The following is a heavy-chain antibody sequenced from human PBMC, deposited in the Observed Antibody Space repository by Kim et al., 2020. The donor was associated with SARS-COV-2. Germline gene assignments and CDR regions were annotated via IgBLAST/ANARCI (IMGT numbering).Heavy chain of an antibody. CDR1: GFTFRNYA. D-gene: IGHD6-13*01. Sequence: GGSLRLSCAVSGFTFRNYAMSWVRQAPGKGLEWVSTVGGSGAWTYYADSVQGRFTISRDNYKNTLYLQMNSLRAEDTALYYCAKEGPYSSSWAFQHWGQG. V-gene: IGHV3-23*01. CDR2: VGGSGAWT. J-gene: IGHJ1*01. CDR3: AKEGPYSSSWAFQH.